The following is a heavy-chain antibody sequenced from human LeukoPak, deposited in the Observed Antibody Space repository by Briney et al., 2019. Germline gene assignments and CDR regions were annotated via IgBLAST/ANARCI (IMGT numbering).Heavy chain of an antibody. Sequence: SETLSLTCAVYGASFSDYYWGWIRQPPGKGLEWIGSIYYSGSTYYNPSLKSRVTISVDTSKNQFSLKLSSVTAADTAVYYCARRGYCSSTSCPPNLYYFDYWGQGTLVTVSS. V-gene: IGHV4-39*01. CDR1: GASFSDYY. D-gene: IGHD2-2*01. CDR3: ARRGYCSSTSCPPNLYYFDY. J-gene: IGHJ4*02. CDR2: IYYSGST.